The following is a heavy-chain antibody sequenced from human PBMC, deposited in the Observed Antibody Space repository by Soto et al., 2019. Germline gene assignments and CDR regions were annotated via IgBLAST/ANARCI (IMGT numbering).Heavy chain of an antibody. CDR2: ISGGGGTT. D-gene: IGHD6-6*01. Sequence: GGSLRLSCAASGFTFSNYAMSWVRQAPGKGLEWVSVISGGGGTTYYADSVKGRFSISRDNSKNTLYLQMNSLRAEDTALYYCAKAMSTPSRPRNYFDYWGQGTLVTVSS. J-gene: IGHJ4*02. CDR3: AKAMSTPSRPRNYFDY. CDR1: GFTFSNYA. V-gene: IGHV3-23*01.